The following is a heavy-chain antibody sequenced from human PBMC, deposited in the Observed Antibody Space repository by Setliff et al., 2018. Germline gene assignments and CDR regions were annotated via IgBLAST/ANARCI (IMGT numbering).Heavy chain of an antibody. CDR3: AKDNYYDSTPPLVFGY. J-gene: IGHJ4*02. CDR1: GFTFSNAW. CDR2: ISGSGGST. V-gene: IGHV3-23*01. D-gene: IGHD3-22*01. Sequence: GGSLRLSCAASGFTFSNAWMSWVRQAPGKGLEWVSAISGSGGSTYYADSVKGRFTISRDNSKNTVYLDVNSLRAEDTAVYYCAKDNYYDSTPPLVFGYWGQGTLVTVSS.